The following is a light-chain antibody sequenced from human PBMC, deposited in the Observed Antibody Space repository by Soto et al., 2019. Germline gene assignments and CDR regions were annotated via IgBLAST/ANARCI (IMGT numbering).Light chain of an antibody. CDR3: SSYTSSNTGV. J-gene: IGLJ1*01. V-gene: IGLV2-14*01. CDR2: NVS. Sequence: SVLAQPASVSGSPGQSITISCTGTSGDVGGYNYVSWYQQHPGKAPKLIIFNVSDRPSGISNRFAGSKSGNTASLTISGLQAEDEADYYCSSYTSSNTGVFGTGTKVTVL. CDR1: SGDVGGYNY.